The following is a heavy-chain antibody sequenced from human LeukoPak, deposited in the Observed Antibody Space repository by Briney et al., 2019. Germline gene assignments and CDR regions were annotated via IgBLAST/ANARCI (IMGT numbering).Heavy chain of an antibody. V-gene: IGHV3-23*01. Sequence: GESLRLSCIASGSTLRNNIMTWVRQAPGKGLEWVSSLSFIDDSTYYADSVKGRFTISRDTSKNTLFLQMNSLIPEDTGVYYCGREGYTSGYAGAFDTWGQGTMVTVSS. D-gene: IGHD2-2*01. CDR2: LSFIDDST. J-gene: IGHJ3*02. CDR3: GREGYTSGYAGAFDT. CDR1: GSTLRNNI.